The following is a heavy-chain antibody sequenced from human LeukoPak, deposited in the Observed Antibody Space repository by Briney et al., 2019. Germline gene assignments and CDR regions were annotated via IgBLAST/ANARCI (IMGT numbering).Heavy chain of an antibody. V-gene: IGHV1-2*02. CDR2: INPNSGGT. D-gene: IGHD3-22*01. J-gene: IGHJ5*02. CDR3: ARGTYCYDSSGGNWFDP. CDR1: GYTFTGYY. Sequence: ASVKVSCKASGYTFTGYYMHWVRQAPGQGLEWMGWINPNSGGTNYAQKFQGRVTMTRDTSISTAYMELSRLRSDDTAVYYCARGTYCYDSSGGNWFDPWGQGTLVTVSS.